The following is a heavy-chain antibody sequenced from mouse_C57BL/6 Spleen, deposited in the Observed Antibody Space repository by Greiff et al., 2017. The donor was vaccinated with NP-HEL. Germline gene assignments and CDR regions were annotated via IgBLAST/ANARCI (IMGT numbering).Heavy chain of an antibody. V-gene: IGHV1-82*01. J-gene: IGHJ3*01. Sequence: QVQLQQSGPELVKPGASVKISCKASGYAFSSSWMNWVKQRPGKGLEWIGRIYPGDGDTNYNGKFKGKATLTADKSSSTAYMQPSSLTSEDSAVYFCARGDEGFAYWGQGTLVTVSA. CDR1: GYAFSSSW. D-gene: IGHD3-3*01. CDR3: ARGDEGFAY. CDR2: IYPGDGDT.